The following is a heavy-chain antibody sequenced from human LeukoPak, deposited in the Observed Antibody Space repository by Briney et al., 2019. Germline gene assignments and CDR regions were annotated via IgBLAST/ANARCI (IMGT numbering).Heavy chain of an antibody. Sequence: PGGSLRLSCAASGFTFSSYAMSWVRQAPGKGLEWVSAISGSGGSTYYADSVKGRFTISRENSKNTLYLQMNSLRAEDTAVYYCAKDAGWYGLNNWFDPWGQGTLVTVSS. J-gene: IGHJ5*02. CDR2: ISGSGGST. D-gene: IGHD6-19*01. CDR1: GFTFSSYA. CDR3: AKDAGWYGLNNWFDP. V-gene: IGHV3-23*01.